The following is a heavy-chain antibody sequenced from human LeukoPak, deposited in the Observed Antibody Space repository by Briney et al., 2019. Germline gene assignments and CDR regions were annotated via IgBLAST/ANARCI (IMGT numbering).Heavy chain of an antibody. CDR3: AKSTAVAGTFDY. Sequence: GGSLRLSCAASGFTFSSYAMSWVRQAPGKGLEWVSAISGSGGSTYYADSVKGRYTISRDNSKNTLYLQMNSLRAEDTAVYYCAKSTAVAGTFDYWGQGTLVTVSS. V-gene: IGHV3-23*01. CDR1: GFTFSSYA. CDR2: ISGSGGST. J-gene: IGHJ4*02. D-gene: IGHD6-19*01.